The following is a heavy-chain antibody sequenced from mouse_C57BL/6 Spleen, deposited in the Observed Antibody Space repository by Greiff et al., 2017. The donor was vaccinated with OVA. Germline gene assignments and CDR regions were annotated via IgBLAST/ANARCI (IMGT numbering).Heavy chain of an antibody. CDR1: GFSLTSYA. Sequence: QVQLKESGPGLVAPSQSLSITCTVSGFSLTSYAISWVRQPPGKGLEWLGVIWPGGGTNYNSALKSRLSISKDNSKSQVFLKMNSLQTDDTARYYCARTDSSGYGFAYWGQGTLVTVSA. D-gene: IGHD3-2*02. J-gene: IGHJ3*01. CDR3: ARTDSSGYGFAY. V-gene: IGHV2-9-1*01. CDR2: IWPGGGT.